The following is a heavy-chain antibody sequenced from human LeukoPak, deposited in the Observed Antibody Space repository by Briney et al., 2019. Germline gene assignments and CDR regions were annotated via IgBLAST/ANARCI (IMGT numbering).Heavy chain of an antibody. CDR2: ISAYNGNT. CDR3: ARDPDLDCSGGSCYYNWFDA. CDR1: GYTFTSYG. D-gene: IGHD2-15*01. Sequence: ASVKVSCKASGYTFTSYGISWVRQAPGQGLEWMGWISAYNGNTNYAQKLQGRVTMTTDTSTSTAYMELRSLISDDTAVYYCARDPDLDCSGGSCYYNWFDAWGQGTLVTVAS. V-gene: IGHV1-18*01. J-gene: IGHJ5*02.